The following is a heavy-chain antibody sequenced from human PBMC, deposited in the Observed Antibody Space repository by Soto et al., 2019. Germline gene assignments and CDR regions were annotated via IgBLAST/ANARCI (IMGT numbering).Heavy chain of an antibody. CDR1: GYTFTSYG. J-gene: IGHJ4*02. CDR2: ISAYNGNT. Sequence: ASVKVSCKASGYTFTSYGISWVRQAPGQGLEWMGWISAYNGNTNYAQKLQGRVTMTTDTSTSTAYMELRSLRSDDTAVYYCARDRGGYYDFRSGDSIFDYSGQATLVTVSS. V-gene: IGHV1-18*01. D-gene: IGHD3-3*01. CDR3: ARDRGGYYDFRSGDSIFDY.